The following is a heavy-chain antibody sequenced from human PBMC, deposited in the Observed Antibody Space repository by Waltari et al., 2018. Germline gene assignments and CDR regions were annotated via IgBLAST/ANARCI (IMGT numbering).Heavy chain of an antibody. CDR2: ISGSSTII. D-gene: IGHD1-7*01. Sequence: EVQLVESGGGLVQPGGSLRLTCAPSEFTFSSNNMNWVRQAPEKGLTWVSYISGSSTIIYYADSVKGRFTISRDNAKNSLYLQINSLRAEDTAVYYCARENHNWNYKPLDYLGQGTLVTVSS. CDR1: EFTFSSNN. J-gene: IGHJ4*02. CDR3: ARENHNWNYKPLDY. V-gene: IGHV3-48*01.